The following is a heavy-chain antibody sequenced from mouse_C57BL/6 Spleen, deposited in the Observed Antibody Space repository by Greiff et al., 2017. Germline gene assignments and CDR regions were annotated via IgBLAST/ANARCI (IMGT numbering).Heavy chain of an antibody. J-gene: IGHJ1*03. Sequence: QVQLKQPGAELVKPGASVKLSCKASGYTFTSYWMQWVKQRPGQGLEWIGEIDPSDSYTNYNQKFKGKATLTVDTSSSTAYMQLSSLTSEDSAVYYCARSRDYYGSSPYWYFDVWGTGTTVTVSS. V-gene: IGHV1-50*01. D-gene: IGHD1-1*01. CDR3: ARSRDYYGSSPYWYFDV. CDR1: GYTFTSYW. CDR2: IDPSDSYT.